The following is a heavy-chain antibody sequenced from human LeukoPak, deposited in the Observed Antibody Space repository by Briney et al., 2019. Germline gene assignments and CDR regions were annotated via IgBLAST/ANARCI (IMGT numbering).Heavy chain of an antibody. CDR2: IYTSGST. Sequence: SQTLSLTCTVSGGSISSGSYYWSWIRQPAGKGLEWIGRIYTSGSTNYNPSLKSRVTISVDTPKNQFSLKLSSVTAADTAVYYCASTYSSGWYSYFGYWGQGTLVTVSS. J-gene: IGHJ4*02. CDR1: GGSISSGSYY. CDR3: ASTYSSGWYSYFGY. D-gene: IGHD6-19*01. V-gene: IGHV4-61*02.